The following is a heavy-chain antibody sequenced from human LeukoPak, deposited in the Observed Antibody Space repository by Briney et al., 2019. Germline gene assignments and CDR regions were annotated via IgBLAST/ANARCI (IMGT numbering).Heavy chain of an antibody. CDR2: ISYSGST. D-gene: IGHD1-1*01. J-gene: IGHJ6*03. CDR3: ASQVRLERRYYYYYMDV. Sequence: SETLSLTCTVSGGSISSYYWSWIRQPPGKGLEWIGYISYSGSTNYNPSLRSRVTISLDTSKNQFSLKLSSVTAADTAVYYCASQVRLERRYYYYYMDVWDKGTTVTVSS. V-gene: IGHV4-59*12. CDR1: GGSISSYY.